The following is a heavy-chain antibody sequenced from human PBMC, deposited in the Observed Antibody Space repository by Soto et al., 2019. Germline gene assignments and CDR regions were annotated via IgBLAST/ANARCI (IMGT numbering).Heavy chain of an antibody. CDR2: IYYSGST. CDR3: AREGDYYGSGTYQRGGMDV. CDR1: GGSISSGGYY. D-gene: IGHD3-10*01. V-gene: IGHV4-31*03. Sequence: QVQLQESGPGLVKPSQTLSLTCTVSGGSISSGGYYWSWIRQHPGKGLEWIGYIYYSGSTYYNPSLKGRVTRSVDTSKNQFSLKLSSVTAADTAVYYCAREGDYYGSGTYQRGGMDVWGQGTTVTVSS. J-gene: IGHJ6*02.